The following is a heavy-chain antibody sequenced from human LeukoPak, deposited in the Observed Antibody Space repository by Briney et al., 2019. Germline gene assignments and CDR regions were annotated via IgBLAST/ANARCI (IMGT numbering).Heavy chain of an antibody. D-gene: IGHD3-9*01. V-gene: IGHV3-23*01. Sequence: GGSLRLSCAASGFTFSSYAMSWVRQAPGKGLEGVSAISGSGGSKCYADSVKGRLTISRDNSKNTLYLQMNSLRAEDTAVYYCAKGVSGDILTGPYFDYWGQGTLVTVSS. J-gene: IGHJ4*02. CDR3: AKGVSGDILTGPYFDY. CDR2: ISGSGGSK. CDR1: GFTFSSYA.